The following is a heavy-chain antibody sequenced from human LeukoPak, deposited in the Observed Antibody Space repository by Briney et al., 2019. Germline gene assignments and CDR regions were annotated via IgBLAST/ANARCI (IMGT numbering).Heavy chain of an antibody. J-gene: IGHJ5*02. D-gene: IGHD2-15*01. Sequence: GGSLRLSCAASGFTFSSYGMHWVRQAPGKGLEWVAVISYDGSNKYYADSVKGRFTISRDNSKNTLYLQMNSLRAEDTAVYYCAKDITYCSGGSCCNWFDPWGQGTPVTVSS. CDR1: GFTFSSYG. CDR3: AKDITYCSGGSCCNWFDP. CDR2: ISYDGSNK. V-gene: IGHV3-30*18.